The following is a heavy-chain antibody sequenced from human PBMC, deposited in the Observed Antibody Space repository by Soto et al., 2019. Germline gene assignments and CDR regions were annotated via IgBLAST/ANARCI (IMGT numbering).Heavy chain of an antibody. Sequence: ASVRVSCKASGGTFSSYAISWVRQAPGQGLEWMGGIIPIFGTGNYAQKFQGRGTITADKSTSTAYMELSSLRSEDTAVYYCARDLRDSSSWPDAFDIRGQGTMVPVSS. CDR1: GGTFSSYA. D-gene: IGHD6-13*01. CDR2: IIPIFGTG. V-gene: IGHV1-69*06. CDR3: ARDLRDSSSWPDAFDI. J-gene: IGHJ3*02.